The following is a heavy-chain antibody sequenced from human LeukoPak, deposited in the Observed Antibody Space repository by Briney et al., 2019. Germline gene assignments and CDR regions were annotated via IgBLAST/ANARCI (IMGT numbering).Heavy chain of an antibody. CDR3: ARHRGYSSSAEFDY. D-gene: IGHD6-6*01. V-gene: IGHV4-34*01. CDR1: GGSFSGYY. CDR2: INHSGST. J-gene: IGHJ4*02. Sequence: SETLSLTCAVYGGSFSGYYWSWIRQPPGKGLEWIGEINHSGSTNYNPSLKSRVTISVDTSKNQFSLKLSSVTAADTAVYYCARHRGYSSSAEFDYWGQGTLVTVSS.